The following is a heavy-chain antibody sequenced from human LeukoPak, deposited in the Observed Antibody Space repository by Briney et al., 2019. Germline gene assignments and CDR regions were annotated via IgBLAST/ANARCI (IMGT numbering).Heavy chain of an antibody. J-gene: IGHJ4*02. D-gene: IGHD6-13*01. CDR2: INHNGST. CDR3: ARAIAAGTDY. CDR1: GGSFSGYY. V-gene: IGHV4-34*01. Sequence: SETLSLTCAVYGGSFSGYYWSWIRQPPGKGLEWIGEINHNGSTNYNPSLKSRVTISVDTSKNQFSLKLSSVTAADTAVYYCARAIAAGTDYWGQGTLVTVSS.